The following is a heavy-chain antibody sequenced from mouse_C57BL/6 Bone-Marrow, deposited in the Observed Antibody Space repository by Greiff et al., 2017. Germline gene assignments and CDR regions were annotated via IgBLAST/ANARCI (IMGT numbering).Heavy chain of an antibody. Sequence: QVQLQQPGAELVKPGASVKLSCKASGYTFTSYWMQWVKQRPGQGLEWIGEIDPSDSYTNYNQKFKGKATLTVDTSSSTAYMPLSSLTSEDSAVYYCSSGAYCAYFDYWGQGTPLTVSA. CDR2: IDPSDSYT. V-gene: IGHV1-50*01. CDR3: SSGAYCAYFDY. J-gene: IGHJ2*01. D-gene: IGHD2-13*01. CDR1: GYTFTSYW.